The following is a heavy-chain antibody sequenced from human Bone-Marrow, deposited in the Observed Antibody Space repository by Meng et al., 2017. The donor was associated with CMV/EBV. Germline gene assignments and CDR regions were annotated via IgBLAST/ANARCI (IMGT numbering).Heavy chain of an antibody. CDR1: GFTFSSYA. CDR3: ARAPYSSSTFYYYGMDV. CDR2: ISGSGGST. D-gene: IGHD6-13*01. J-gene: IGHJ6*02. Sequence: GESLKISCAASGFTFSSYAMSWVRQAPGKGLEWVSAISGSGGSTYYADSVKGRFTISRDNSKNTLYLQMNSLRAEDTAVYYCARAPYSSSTFYYYGMDVWGQRTTVTVSS. V-gene: IGHV3-23*01.